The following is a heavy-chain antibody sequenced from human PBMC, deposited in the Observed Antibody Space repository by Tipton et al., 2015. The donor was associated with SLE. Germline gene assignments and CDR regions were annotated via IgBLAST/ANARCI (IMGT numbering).Heavy chain of an antibody. CDR1: GGSISSSSYY. Sequence: TLSLTCTVSGGSISSSSYYWGWIRQPPGKGLELIGEINHSGSTNYNPSLKSRVTISVDTSKNQFSLKLSSVTAADTAVYYCARGHIVVVVAALYYYYYMDVWGKVTTVTVSS. J-gene: IGHJ6*03. V-gene: IGHV4-39*07. D-gene: IGHD2-15*01. CDR2: INHSGST. CDR3: ARGHIVVVVAALYYYYYMDV.